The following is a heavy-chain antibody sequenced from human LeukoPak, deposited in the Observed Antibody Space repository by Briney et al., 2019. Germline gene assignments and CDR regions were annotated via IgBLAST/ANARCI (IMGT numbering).Heavy chain of an antibody. D-gene: IGHD6-13*01. V-gene: IGHV3-53*01. J-gene: IGHJ2*01. CDR2: IYSGGST. CDR1: GFTVSSNY. CDR3: ARDRGSSSWYPRYFDL. Sequence: PGGSLRLSCAASGFTVSSNYMSWVRQAPGKGLEWVSVIYSGGSTYYADSVKGRFTISRDNSKNTLYLQMNSLRAEDTAVYYCARDRGSSSWYPRYFDLWGRGTLVTVSP.